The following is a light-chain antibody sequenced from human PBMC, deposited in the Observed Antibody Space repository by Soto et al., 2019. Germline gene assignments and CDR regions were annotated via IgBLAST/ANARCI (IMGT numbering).Light chain of an antibody. J-gene: IGKJ2*01. Sequence: EIVMTQSPATLSVSPGERATLSCRASQSVSSNLAWYQQKPGQAPRLLIYGASTRATGIPARFSGSGSGTEFTLTISSLPSEDFAVYYCQKYNNWPYTFGQGTKLEIK. CDR3: QKYNNWPYT. V-gene: IGKV3-15*01. CDR2: GAS. CDR1: QSVSSN.